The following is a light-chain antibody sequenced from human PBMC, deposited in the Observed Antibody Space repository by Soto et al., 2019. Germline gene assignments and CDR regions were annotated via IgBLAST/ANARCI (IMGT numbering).Light chain of an antibody. Sequence: EIVLTQSPGTLSLSPGERATLSCRASQSVTSNNLAWYQQKPGQAPRLLIYGASSRATGIPDRFSGSGSGTEFTLTISSLQSEDFAVYYCQQYNNWPPNFGQGTRLEIK. J-gene: IGKJ5*01. CDR1: QSVTSN. CDR3: QQYNNWPPN. V-gene: IGKV3D-15*01. CDR2: GAS.